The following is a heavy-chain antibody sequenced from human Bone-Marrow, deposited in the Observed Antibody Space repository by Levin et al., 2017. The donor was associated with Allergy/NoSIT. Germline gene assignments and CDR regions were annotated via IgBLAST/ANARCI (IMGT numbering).Heavy chain of an antibody. CDR2: IYSSGST. D-gene: IGHD3/OR15-3a*01. Sequence: PSETLSLTCTVSGGSISYNYWSWIRQPPGKGLEWIGNIYSSGSTDYNHSLKSRVTISVDTSKNQFSLKVTSVSTADTAVYYCARGYRTSWTYYFDSWGQGTLVTVSS. CDR1: GGSISYNY. CDR3: ARGYRTSWTYYFDS. V-gene: IGHV4-59*01. J-gene: IGHJ4*02.